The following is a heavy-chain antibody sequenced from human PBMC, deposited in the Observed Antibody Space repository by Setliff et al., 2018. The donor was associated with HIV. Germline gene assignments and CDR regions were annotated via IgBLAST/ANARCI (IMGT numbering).Heavy chain of an antibody. J-gene: IGHJ4*02. CDR3: AKGGYGGAYYVAGY. CDR2: IYKAGKT. CDR1: GFRVTDTY. D-gene: IGHD5-18*01. Sequence: GGSLRLSCAASGFRVTDTYMAWVRQAPGRGLEWVTLIYKAGKTYYADFVKGRFTIARDDTKNTVSLQMTNLEPGDTAMYYCAKGGYGGAYYVAGYWGQGTKVTVSS. V-gene: IGHV3-53*01.